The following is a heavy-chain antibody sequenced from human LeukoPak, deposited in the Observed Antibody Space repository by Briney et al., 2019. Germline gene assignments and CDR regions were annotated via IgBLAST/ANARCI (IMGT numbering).Heavy chain of an antibody. J-gene: IGHJ4*02. D-gene: IGHD3-9*01. V-gene: IGHV3-33*08. CDR3: ARDPGDDILTGYYVEGEYVDY. CDR2: IWYDGSNK. CDR1: GFTFSNYV. Sequence: GGSLRLSCAASGFTFSNYVWHWVRQAPGKGLGWVAVIWYDGSNKYDADSVKGRFTISRDNSKNTMYLQMNSLRAEDTAVYDCARDPGDDILTGYYVEGEYVDYWGQGTLVIVSA.